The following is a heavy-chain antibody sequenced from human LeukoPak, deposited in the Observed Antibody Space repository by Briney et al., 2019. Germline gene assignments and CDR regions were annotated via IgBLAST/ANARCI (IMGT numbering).Heavy chain of an antibody. CDR2: VYTSGST. CDR3: ARSLWLRLFDY. Sequence: SETLSLTCTVSGGSISSGSYYWSWIRQPAGKGREWIGRVYTSGSTTYNPSLKSLVTISVDTSKNQFSLKLSSVTAADTAVYYCARSLWLRLFDYWGQGTLVTVSS. D-gene: IGHD5-12*01. V-gene: IGHV4-61*02. J-gene: IGHJ4*02. CDR1: GGSISSGSYY.